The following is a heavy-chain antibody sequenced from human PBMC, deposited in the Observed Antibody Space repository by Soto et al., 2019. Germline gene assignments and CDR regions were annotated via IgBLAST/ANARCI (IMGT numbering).Heavy chain of an antibody. CDR3: ARGGSSGWDRPFDY. Sequence: QVQLVESGGGVVQPGRSLRLSCAASGFTFSSYGMHWVRQAPGKGLEWVAVIWYDGSNKYYADSVKGRFTISRDNSKNTLELQMNSRRAEDTAVYYWARGGSSGWDRPFDYWGQGTLVTVSS. CDR1: GFTFSSYG. CDR2: IWYDGSNK. J-gene: IGHJ4*02. D-gene: IGHD6-19*01. V-gene: IGHV3-33*01.